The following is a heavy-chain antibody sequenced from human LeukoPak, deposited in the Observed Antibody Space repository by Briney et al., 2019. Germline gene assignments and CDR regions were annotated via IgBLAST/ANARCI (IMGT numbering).Heavy chain of an antibody. CDR3: ARNGRSYPESYFDY. V-gene: IGHV3-30*01. J-gene: IGHJ4*02. Sequence: QPGRSLRLSCAVSGFTFRSYAMHWVRQAPGKGLEWGAVISYYGSNKYYADSVKGRFTISRDNSKNTLSLQMNSLRAEDTAVYYCARNGRSYPESYFDYWGRGTLVTVSS. CDR2: ISYYGSNK. D-gene: IGHD1-26*01. CDR1: GFTFRSYA.